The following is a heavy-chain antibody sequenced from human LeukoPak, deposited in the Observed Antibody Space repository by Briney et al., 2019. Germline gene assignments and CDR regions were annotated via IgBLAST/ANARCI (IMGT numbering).Heavy chain of an antibody. CDR3: ARLSVGATERDDY. V-gene: IGHV4-38-2*02. CDR2: IYQSGST. J-gene: IGHJ4*02. CDR1: GYSIANGFY. Sequence: SETLSLTCNVSGYSIANGFYWGWIRQPPGKGLEWIGTIYQSGSTFYNPSLKSRVTISVDASKNQFSLNLKFVTAADTAVYYCARLSVGATERDDYWGQGTLVTVSS. D-gene: IGHD1-26*01.